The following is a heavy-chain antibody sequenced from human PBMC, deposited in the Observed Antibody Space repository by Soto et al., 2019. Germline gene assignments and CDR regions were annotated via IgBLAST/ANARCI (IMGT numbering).Heavy chain of an antibody. Sequence: WWSLRLSCSASVFTLSSYWMHWFRQAPGKGLVWVSRLNSGGSSTSYADSVKGRFTISRDNAMNTLYLQMNSLRVEDTAVYYCARGDSSGYGMDVWGQGTTVTVSS. CDR1: VFTLSSYW. D-gene: IGHD6-19*01. V-gene: IGHV3-74*01. CDR3: ARGDSSGYGMDV. J-gene: IGHJ6*02. CDR2: LNSGGSST.